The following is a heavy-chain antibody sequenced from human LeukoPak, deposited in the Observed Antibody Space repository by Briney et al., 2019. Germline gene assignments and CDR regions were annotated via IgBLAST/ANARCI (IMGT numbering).Heavy chain of an antibody. CDR1: GFTVSSNY. D-gene: IGHD6-19*01. CDR3: ASPAVAGTGFDY. J-gene: IGHJ4*02. CDR2: IYSGGST. Sequence: GGPLRLSCAASGFTVSSNYMSWVRQAPGKGLEWVSIIYSGGSTYYADSVKGRFTISRDNSKNTLYLQMNSLRAEDTAVYYCASPAVAGTGFDYWGQGTLVTVSS. V-gene: IGHV3-66*02.